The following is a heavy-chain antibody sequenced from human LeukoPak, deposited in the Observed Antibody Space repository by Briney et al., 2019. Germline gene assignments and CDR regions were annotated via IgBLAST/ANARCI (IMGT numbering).Heavy chain of an antibody. J-gene: IGHJ4*02. CDR1: GGSFSGYY. Sequence: SETLSLTCTVYGGSFSGYYWGWIRQPPGKGLRWIGTIYYSGSTNYSPSLKSRVTISIDTSKNQVSLQLNSVTPEDTAVYYCTRSDCSSGRCPGFDNWGQGTLVTVSS. CDR2: IYYSGST. CDR3: TRSDCSSGRCPGFDN. D-gene: IGHD6-19*01. V-gene: IGHV4-34*01.